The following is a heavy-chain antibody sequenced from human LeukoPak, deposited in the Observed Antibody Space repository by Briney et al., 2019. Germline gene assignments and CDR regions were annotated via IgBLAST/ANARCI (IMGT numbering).Heavy chain of an antibody. Sequence: TSETLSLTCAVYGGSFSGYYWSWIRQPPGKGLEWIGEINYSGSTNYNPSLKSRVTISVDTSKNQFSLKLSSVTAADTAVYYCARNIAVAGRGDYMDVWGKGTTVTISS. CDR1: GGSFSGYY. CDR3: ARNIAVAGRGDYMDV. V-gene: IGHV4-34*01. D-gene: IGHD6-19*01. J-gene: IGHJ6*03. CDR2: INYSGST.